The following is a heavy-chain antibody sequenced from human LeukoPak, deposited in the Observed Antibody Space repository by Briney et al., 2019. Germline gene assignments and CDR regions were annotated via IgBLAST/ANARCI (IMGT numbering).Heavy chain of an antibody. Sequence: PSETLSLTCTVSGSSISAYYWTWIRRPAGRGLEWIGRIYTSDNTDYNPSLKSRVTMSVDTSKNQFSLKLTSVTAADTAVYYCARDFDRAGGDYLDYWGQGALVTVSS. J-gene: IGHJ4*02. CDR3: ARDFDRAGGDYLDY. D-gene: IGHD3-16*01. V-gene: IGHV4-4*07. CDR1: GSSISAYY. CDR2: IYTSDNT.